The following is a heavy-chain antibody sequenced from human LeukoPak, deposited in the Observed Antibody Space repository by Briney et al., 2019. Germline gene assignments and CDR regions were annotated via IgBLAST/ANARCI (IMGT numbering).Heavy chain of an antibody. Sequence: GGSLRLSCGASGFTFSTHDMHWVRQAPGKGLEWVAFIRYDGSHEYYADSVKGRFTISRDNSKNTLYLQMNSVRSEDAALYYCAKPSGSGVDYWGQGTRVTVSS. J-gene: IGHJ4*01. D-gene: IGHD1-26*01. CDR2: IRYDGSHE. CDR1: GFTFSTHD. V-gene: IGHV3-30*02. CDR3: AKPSGSGVDY.